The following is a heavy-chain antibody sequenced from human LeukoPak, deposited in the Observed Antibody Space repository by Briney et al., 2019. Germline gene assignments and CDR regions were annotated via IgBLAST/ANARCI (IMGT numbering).Heavy chain of an antibody. V-gene: IGHV3-30*02. CDR2: IRYDGSNK. Sequence: GGSLRLSCAASGFTFSSYGMHWVRQAPGKGLEWVAFIRYDGSNKYYADSVKGRFTISRDNSKNTLYLQMNSLRAEDTAVYYCAKVSIQLWFFSGSGCFDYWGQGTLVTVSS. CDR1: GFTFSSYG. J-gene: IGHJ4*02. D-gene: IGHD5-18*01. CDR3: AKVSIQLWFFSGSGCFDY.